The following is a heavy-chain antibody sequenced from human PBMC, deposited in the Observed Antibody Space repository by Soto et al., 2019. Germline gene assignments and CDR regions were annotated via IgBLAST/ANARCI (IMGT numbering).Heavy chain of an antibody. V-gene: IGHV3-33*01. CDR2: ICSDGNNK. D-gene: IGHD1-1*01. CDR1: GFSFNTYG. J-gene: IGHJ4*02. CDR3: ASIQVDKIRARDY. Sequence: QVQLVESGGGVVQPGRSLRLSCAASGFSFNTYGFHWVRQAPNKGLEWVAVICSDGNNKYYADSVKSRFTISRDSSDNTHYHEMNSLRAEETAVYYCASIQVDKIRARDYWGQGTLVTVSS.